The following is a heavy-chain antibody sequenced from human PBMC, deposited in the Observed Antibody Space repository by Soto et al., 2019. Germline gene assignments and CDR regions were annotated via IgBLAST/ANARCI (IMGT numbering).Heavy chain of an antibody. CDR2: INHSGST. Sequence: SETLSLTCAVYGGSFSGYYWSWIRQPPGKGLEWIGEINHSGSTNYNPSLKSRVTISVDTSKNQFSLKLSSVTAADTAVYYCARGRILRYFEWSPHWRYYYGMDVWGQGTTVTVSS. CDR1: GGSFSGYY. J-gene: IGHJ6*02. CDR3: ARGRILRYFEWSPHWRYYYGMDV. V-gene: IGHV4-34*01. D-gene: IGHD3-9*01.